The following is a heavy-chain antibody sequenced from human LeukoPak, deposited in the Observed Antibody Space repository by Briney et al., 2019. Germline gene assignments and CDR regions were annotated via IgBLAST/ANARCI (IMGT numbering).Heavy chain of an antibody. CDR1: GFTFNKFA. CDR2: IYSGGAI. D-gene: IGHD1-14*01. J-gene: IGHJ4*02. V-gene: IGHV3-23*03. CDR3: ARRPGN. Sequence: GGSLRLSCAASGFTFNKFAMSWVRQAPGKGLEWVSLIYSGGAIRYADSVKGRFTISRDSSKNTLFLQMNDLTVEDTARYYCARRPGNWGQGILVTVSS.